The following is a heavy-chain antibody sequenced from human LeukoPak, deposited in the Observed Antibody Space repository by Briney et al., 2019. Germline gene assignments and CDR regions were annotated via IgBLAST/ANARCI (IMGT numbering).Heavy chain of an antibody. V-gene: IGHV3-43*01. J-gene: IGHJ5*02. D-gene: IGHD5-18*01. CDR3: VRDGPGYSYGNKWLDP. CDR2: IRWDGGTT. CDR1: GFTFDDYS. Sequence: GGSLRLSCAASGFTFDDYSMHWVRQVPGTGLEWVSLIRWDGGTTNYADSVKGRFTISRDNRENAVYLQMNSLRIEDTAIYYCVRDGPGYSYGNKWLDPWGRGTLVTVSS.